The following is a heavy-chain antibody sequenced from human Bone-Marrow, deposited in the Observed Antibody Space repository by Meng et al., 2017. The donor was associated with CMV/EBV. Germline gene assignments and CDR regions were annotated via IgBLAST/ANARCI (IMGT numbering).Heavy chain of an antibody. CDR1: GGSISSYY. J-gene: IGHJ4*02. Sequence: GSLRLSCTVSGGSISSYYWSWIRQPPGKGLEWIGYIYYSGSTNYNLSLKSRVTISVDTSKNQFSLKLSSVTAADTAVYYCARGGVVPAAILHYWGQGTLVTVSS. CDR3: ARGGVVPAAILHY. D-gene: IGHD2-2*02. CDR2: IYYSGST. V-gene: IGHV4-59*01.